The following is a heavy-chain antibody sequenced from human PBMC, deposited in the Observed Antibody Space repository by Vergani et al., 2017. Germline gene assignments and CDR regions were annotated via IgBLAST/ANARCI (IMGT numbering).Heavy chain of an antibody. CDR2: IYYSGST. V-gene: IGHV4-61*01. J-gene: IGHJ4*02. CDR1: GGSVSSGSYY. Sequence: QVQLQESGPGLVKPSETLSLTCTVSGGSVSSGSYYWSWIRQPPGKGLEWIGYIYYSGSTNYNPSLKSRVTISVDTSKNQFSLKLSSVTAADTAVYYCAREYDILTGYYDYWGQGTLVTVSS. D-gene: IGHD3-9*01. CDR3: AREYDILTGYYDY.